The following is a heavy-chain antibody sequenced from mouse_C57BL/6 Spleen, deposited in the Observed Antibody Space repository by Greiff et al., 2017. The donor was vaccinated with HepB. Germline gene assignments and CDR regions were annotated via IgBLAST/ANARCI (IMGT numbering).Heavy chain of an antibody. CDR2: IYPRSGNT. CDR1: GYTFTSYG. Sequence: QVQLKQSGAELARPGASVKLSCKASGYTFTSYGISWVKQRPGQGLEWIGEIYPRSGNTYYNEKFKGKATLTADKSSSTAYMELRSLTSEDSAVYFCARSDYDIFYAMDYWGQGTSVTVSS. CDR3: ARSDYDIFYAMDY. J-gene: IGHJ4*01. V-gene: IGHV1-81*01. D-gene: IGHD2-4*01.